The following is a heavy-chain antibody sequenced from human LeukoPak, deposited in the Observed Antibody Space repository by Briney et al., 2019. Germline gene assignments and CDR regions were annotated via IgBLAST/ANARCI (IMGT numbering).Heavy chain of an antibody. CDR1: GFTFSSYG. D-gene: IGHD2-2*01. Sequence: GGSLRLSCAASGFTFSSYGMHWVRQAPGKGLEWVAVTSYDGSNKYYADSVKGRFTISRDNSKNTLYLQMHSLRADDTAVYYCARDLQYLLLMGEIDYWGQGTLVTVSS. V-gene: IGHV3-30*03. CDR3: ARDLQYLLLMGEIDY. J-gene: IGHJ4*02. CDR2: TSYDGSNK.